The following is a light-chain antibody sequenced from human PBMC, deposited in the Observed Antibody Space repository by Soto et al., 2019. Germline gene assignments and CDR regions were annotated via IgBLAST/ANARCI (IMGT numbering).Light chain of an antibody. CDR1: SSNIGNNY. CDR3: GTWDSSLSAVV. V-gene: IGLV1-51*01. CDR2: DNT. Sequence: QSVLTQPPSVSAAPGQKVTISCSGSSSNIGNNYVSWYQQLPGIAPKLLIYDNTRRPSGIPERFSGSKSDTSATLGITGLQTGDEADYYCGTWDSSLSAVVFGGGTKVTVL. J-gene: IGLJ2*01.